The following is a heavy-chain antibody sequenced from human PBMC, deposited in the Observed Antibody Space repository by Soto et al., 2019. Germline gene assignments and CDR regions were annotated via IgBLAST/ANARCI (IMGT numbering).Heavy chain of an antibody. J-gene: IGHJ6*03. D-gene: IGHD2-21*02. CDR1: GFTFSDYY. CDR3: ARSREETALRYYYYYYMDV. CDR2: ISSSGSTI. Sequence: GESLKISCAASGFTFSDYYMSWIRQAPGKGLEWVSYISSSGSTIYYADSVKGRFTISRDNAKNSLYLQMNSLRAEDTAVYYCARSREETALRYYYYYYMDVWGKGTTVTVSS. V-gene: IGHV3-11*01.